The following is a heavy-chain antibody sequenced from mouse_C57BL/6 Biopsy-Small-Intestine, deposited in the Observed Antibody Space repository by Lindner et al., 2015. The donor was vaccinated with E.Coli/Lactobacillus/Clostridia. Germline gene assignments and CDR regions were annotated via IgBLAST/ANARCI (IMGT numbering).Heavy chain of an antibody. Sequence: SVKVSCKASGYTFTSYDINWVRQATGQGLEWMGWMNPNNGNTGDAQKFQGRVTMTRNTSISTAYMELSSLKSEDTAVYYCARGPRWDWNDISRQKWFDPWGQGTLVTVSS. CDR1: GYTFTSYD. V-gene: IGHV1-81*01. CDR3: ARGPRWDWNDISRQKWFDP. J-gene: IGHJ4*01. D-gene: IGHD1-3*01. CDR2: MNPNNGNT.